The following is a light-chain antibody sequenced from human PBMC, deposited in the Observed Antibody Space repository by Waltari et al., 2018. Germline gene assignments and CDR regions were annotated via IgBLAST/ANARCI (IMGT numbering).Light chain of an antibody. V-gene: IGKV1-12*01. CDR2: AAS. CDR3: PQANNFPIT. CDR1: QGISTW. J-gene: IGKJ4*01. Sequence: DIQMTQSQSSVSASVGDRVTITCRASQGISTWLAWFQQKPGKAHRLLIFAASSLQRGVPSRFCGIVSATDFTLTISSLQPEYVATYYFPQANNFPITFGGGTKVEIK.